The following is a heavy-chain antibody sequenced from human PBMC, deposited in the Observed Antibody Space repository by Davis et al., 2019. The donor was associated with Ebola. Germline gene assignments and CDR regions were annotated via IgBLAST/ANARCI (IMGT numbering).Heavy chain of an antibody. CDR2: IHPGHLDT. CDR1: GYTFTTYW. J-gene: IGHJ6*03. V-gene: IGHV5-51*01. D-gene: IGHD1-26*01. CDR3: ARRGWDLHYYYYMDV. Sequence: GESLKISCTGSGYTFTTYWIAWVRQMPGKGLEWMGIIHPGHLDTRYSPSFQGQVTISVDKPTNTAFLHWSSLEDSDTAIYYCARRGWDLHYYYYMDVWGEGTTVTVS.